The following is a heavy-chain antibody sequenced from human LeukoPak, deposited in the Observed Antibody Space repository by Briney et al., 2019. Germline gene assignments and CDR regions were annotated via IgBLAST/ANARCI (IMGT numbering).Heavy chain of an antibody. CDR1: GYSFSSGFY. D-gene: IGHD6-6*01. J-gene: IGHJ4*02. V-gene: IGHV4-38-2*02. CDR2: VYHGGRS. Sequence: SETLSLTCTVSGYSFSSGFYWGWIRHPPGKGLEWIGNVYHGGRSYYNPSLKSRITISVDTSKNQFSLNLYSVTAADTAVYYCARRVGSSDCFDYWGQGTLVTVSS. CDR3: ARRVGSSDCFDY.